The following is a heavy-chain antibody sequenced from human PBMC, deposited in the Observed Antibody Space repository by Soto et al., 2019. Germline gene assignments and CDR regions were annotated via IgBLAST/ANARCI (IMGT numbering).Heavy chain of an antibody. CDR3: ARESRSWYGSIWDY. V-gene: IGHV4-30-4*01. CDR1: GGSISSGDYY. J-gene: IGHJ4*02. CDR2: IYYSGGT. Sequence: TSETLSLTCTVSGGSISSGDYYWSWIRQPPGKGLEWIGYIYYSGGTNYNPSLKSRVTISVDTSKNQFSLKLSSVTAADTAVYYCARESRSWYGSIWDYWGQGTLVTVSS. D-gene: IGHD6-13*01.